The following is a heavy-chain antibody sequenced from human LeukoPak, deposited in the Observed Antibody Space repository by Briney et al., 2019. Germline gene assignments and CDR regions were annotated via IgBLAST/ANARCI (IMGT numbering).Heavy chain of an antibody. CDR3: ATENGYCSGGSCHYYGMDV. Sequence: GASVKVSCTASGYTFTSYDINWVRQATGQGLEWMGWMNPNSGNTGYAQKFQGRVTMTRNTSISTAYMELSSLRSEDTAVYYCATENGYCSGGSCHYYGMDVWGQGTTVTVSS. J-gene: IGHJ6*02. CDR2: MNPNSGNT. D-gene: IGHD2-15*01. CDR1: GYTFTSYD. V-gene: IGHV1-8*01.